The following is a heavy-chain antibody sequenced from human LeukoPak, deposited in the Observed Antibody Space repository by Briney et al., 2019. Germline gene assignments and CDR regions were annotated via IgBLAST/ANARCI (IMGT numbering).Heavy chain of an antibody. D-gene: IGHD1-26*01. CDR3: ARGIVGARPFDY. Sequence: SETLSLTCAVYGGSFSGYYWSWIRQPPGKGLEWIGVINHSGSTNYNPSLKSRVTISVDTSKNQFSLKLSSVTAADTAVYYCARGIVGARPFDYWGQGTLVTVSS. CDR1: GGSFSGYY. V-gene: IGHV4-34*01. J-gene: IGHJ4*02. CDR2: INHSGST.